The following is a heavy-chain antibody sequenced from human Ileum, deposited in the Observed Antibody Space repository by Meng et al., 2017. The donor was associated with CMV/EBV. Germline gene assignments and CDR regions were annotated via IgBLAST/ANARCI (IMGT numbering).Heavy chain of an antibody. CDR1: GFTFSGSE. CDR3: TKDSQQPLN. Sequence: GGSLRLSCAASGFTFSGSEMNWVRQAPGKGLEWISFISTSGTNRHYADSVKGRFTISRDNAKNSLYLQMNNLRDEDTAVYYCTKDSQQPLNWGQGALVTVSS. J-gene: IGHJ4*02. CDR2: ISTSGTNR. V-gene: IGHV3-48*03. D-gene: IGHD6-13*01.